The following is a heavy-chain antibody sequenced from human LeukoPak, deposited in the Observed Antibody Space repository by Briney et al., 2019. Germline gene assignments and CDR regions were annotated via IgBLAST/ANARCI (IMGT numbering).Heavy chain of an antibody. CDR1: GFTFSSYW. D-gene: IGHD5-18*01. J-gene: IGHJ3*02. CDR3: ARDRGRLRLLGAFDI. Sequence: GGSLRLSCAASGFTFSSYWMSWVRQAPGKGLEWVANIKQDGSEKYYVDSVKGRFTISRDNAKNSLYLQMNSLRAEDTAVYYCARDRGRLRLLGAFDIWGQGTMVTVSS. CDR2: IKQDGSEK. V-gene: IGHV3-7*01.